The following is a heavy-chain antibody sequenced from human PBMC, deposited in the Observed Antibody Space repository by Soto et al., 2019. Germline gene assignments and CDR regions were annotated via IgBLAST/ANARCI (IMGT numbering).Heavy chain of an antibody. CDR3: AKDHRFGYCSSTSCYPHY. CDR2: ISYDGSNK. CDR1: GFTFSIYG. V-gene: IGHV3-30*18. D-gene: IGHD2-2*03. Sequence: SLRISCAASGFTFSIYGMHWVRQAPGKGLEWVAVISYDGSNKYYADSVKGRFTISRDNSKNTLYLQMNSLRAEDTAVYYCAKDHRFGYCSSTSCYPHYWGQGTLVTVS. J-gene: IGHJ4*02.